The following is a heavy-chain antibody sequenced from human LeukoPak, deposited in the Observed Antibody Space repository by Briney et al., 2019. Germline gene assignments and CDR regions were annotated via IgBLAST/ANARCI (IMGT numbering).Heavy chain of an antibody. J-gene: IGHJ4*02. CDR3: LRYYYDSSDRDY. V-gene: IGHV3-73*01. D-gene: IGHD3-22*01. CDR1: GFIFSGSA. CDR2: IRSKANSYAT. Sequence: GGALRLSCAASGFIFSGSAMHGVRPASGKGRAGVGRIRSKANSYATAYAASVKGRFTISRDDSKNTAYLQMNSLKTEDTAVYYCLRYYYDSSDRDYWGQGTLVTVSS.